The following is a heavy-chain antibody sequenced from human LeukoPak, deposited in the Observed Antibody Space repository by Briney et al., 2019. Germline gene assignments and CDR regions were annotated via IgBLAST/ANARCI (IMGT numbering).Heavy chain of an antibody. V-gene: IGHV4-34*01. CDR1: GGSFSTYY. CDR3: ARASYNWNYFDS. J-gene: IGHJ4*02. Sequence: SETLSLTCAVYGGSFSTYYWTWIRQPPGKGLERIGEITHSGSTNYNPSLKSRLTVSVDTSKKQFSLHMNSVTAADTAVYYCARASYNWNYFDSWGQGTLVTVSS. CDR2: ITHSGST. D-gene: IGHD1-20*01.